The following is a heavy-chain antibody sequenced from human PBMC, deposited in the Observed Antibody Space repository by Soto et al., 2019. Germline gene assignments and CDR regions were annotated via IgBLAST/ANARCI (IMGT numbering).Heavy chain of an antibody. CDR2: IKSKNDDGTT. CDR1: GFTFSNAW. D-gene: IGHD2-8*02. CDR3: ATVRFNLLVID. Sequence: EVQLVESGGGLVKPGGSLRLSCAASGFTFSNAWMIWVRQAPGKGLGWVGRIKSKNDDGTTDYAAPVKGRFTISRDDSKNTLYLQMNSLKTEDTAVYYCATVRFNLLVIDWGQGTLVTVSS. J-gene: IGHJ4*02. V-gene: IGHV3-15*07.